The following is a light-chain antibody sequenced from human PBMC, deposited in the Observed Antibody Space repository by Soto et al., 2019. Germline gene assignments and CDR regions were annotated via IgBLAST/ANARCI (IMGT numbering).Light chain of an antibody. CDR1: QTISTY. J-gene: IGKJ4*01. Sequence: DIQMTQSPSSLSASVGDRVTITCRASQTISTYLNWYQQKPGKAPRLLIYDASSLLSGVPSRFSGSGSGTDFTLTIASLQPEDFGTYYCQQANSFPLTFGGGTKVDIK. CDR2: DAS. CDR3: QQANSFPLT. V-gene: IGKV1-39*01.